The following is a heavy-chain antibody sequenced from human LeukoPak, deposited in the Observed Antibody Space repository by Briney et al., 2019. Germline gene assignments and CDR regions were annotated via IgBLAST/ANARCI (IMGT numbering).Heavy chain of an antibody. CDR3: ARDGLRRPPTPYCGGDCPLDY. Sequence: SGGSLRLSCAASGFTVSSNYMSWVRQAPGRGLEWVSQIYSGGSTYYADPVKGRFTISRDNSKNTLYLEMNSLRVEDTAMYYCARDGLRRPPTPYCGGDCPLDYWGQGTLVSVSS. V-gene: IGHV3-66*01. J-gene: IGHJ4*02. D-gene: IGHD2-21*02. CDR1: GFTVSSNY. CDR2: IYSGGST.